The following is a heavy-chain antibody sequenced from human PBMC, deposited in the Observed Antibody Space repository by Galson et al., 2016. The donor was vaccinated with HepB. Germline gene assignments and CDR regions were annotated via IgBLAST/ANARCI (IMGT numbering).Heavy chain of an antibody. CDR3: AKERLVRRIFDH. D-gene: IGHD1-1*01. J-gene: IGHJ4*02. CDR1: GFVFSNFG. CDR2: ISTRRTT. Sequence: SLRLSCAASGFVFSNFGLRWVRLAPGKGLEWVASISTRRTTYYSDSVQGRFTISRDNSNKPLYLQMNGLRAEDTAVYYCAKERLVRRIFDHWGQGTLLTVSS. V-gene: IGHV3-23*01.